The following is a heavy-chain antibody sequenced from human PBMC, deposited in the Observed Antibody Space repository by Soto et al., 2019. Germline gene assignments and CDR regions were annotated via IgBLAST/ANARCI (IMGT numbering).Heavy chain of an antibody. CDR2: IYYSGST. Sequence: SETLSLTCTVSGGSISSGGYYWSWIRQHPGKGLEWIGYIYYSGSTYYNPSLKSRVTISVDTSKNQFSLKLSSVTAADTAVYYCARDCRGGSGSTLGGTYYFDYWGQGTLVTVSS. D-gene: IGHD3-10*01. V-gene: IGHV4-31*03. CDR3: ARDCRGGSGSTLGGTYYFDY. CDR1: GGSISSGGYY. J-gene: IGHJ4*02.